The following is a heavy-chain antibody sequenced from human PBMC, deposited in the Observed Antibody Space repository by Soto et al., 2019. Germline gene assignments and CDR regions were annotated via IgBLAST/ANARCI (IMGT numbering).Heavy chain of an antibody. V-gene: IGHV4-38-2*01. CDR1: GYSISSGYY. CDR3: ARVTFSEATNWFDP. J-gene: IGHJ5*02. Sequence: PSETLSLTCAVSGYSISSGYYWGWIRQPPGKGLEWIGSIYHSGSTYYNPSLKSRVTISVDTSKNQFSLKLSSVTAADTAVYYCARVTFSEATNWFDPRGQGTLVTVSS. D-gene: IGHD6-19*01. CDR2: IYHSGST.